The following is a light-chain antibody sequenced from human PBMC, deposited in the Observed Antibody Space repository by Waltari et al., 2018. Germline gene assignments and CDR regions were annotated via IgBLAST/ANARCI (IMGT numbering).Light chain of an antibody. J-gene: IGKJ2*01. V-gene: IGKV1-5*01. Sequence: DIQMTQSPSTVSASVGDRVTITCRVSQSISSWVAWYQQKPGKAPKLLICDASSLESGVPSRFSGSGSGTEFTLVISSLQSEDFAVYYCQQYDKWLRYSFGQGTKLEIK. CDR1: QSISSW. CDR3: QQYDKWLRYS. CDR2: DAS.